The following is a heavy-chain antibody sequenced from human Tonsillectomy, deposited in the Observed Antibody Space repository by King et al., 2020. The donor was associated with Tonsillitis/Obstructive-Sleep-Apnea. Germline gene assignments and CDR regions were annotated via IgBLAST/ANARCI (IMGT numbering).Heavy chain of an antibody. CDR3: AKVRRYFKEGDFAY. Sequence: VQLVESGGGVVQPGRSLRLSCAASGFTFSSYGMHWVRQAPGKGREGVAVISYDGSNKYYADSVKGRFTISRDNSKNTLYLQMNSLRAEDTAVYYCAKVRRYFKEGDFAYWGRGTLVTVSS. D-gene: IGHD3-9*01. J-gene: IGHJ4*02. CDR2: ISYDGSNK. V-gene: IGHV3-30*18. CDR1: GFTFSSYG.